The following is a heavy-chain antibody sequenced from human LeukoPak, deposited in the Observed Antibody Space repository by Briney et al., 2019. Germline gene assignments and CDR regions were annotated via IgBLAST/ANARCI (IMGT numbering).Heavy chain of an antibody. CDR1: GFTFSSYE. CDR3: AKDMNSYGSGSSYNPWGPFDS. CDR2: ISSSGSTI. Sequence: GGSLRLSCAASGFTFSSYEMNWVRQAPGKGLEWVSYISSSGSTIYYADSMKGRFTISRDNAENSLYLQMNSLRAEDTALYYCAKDMNSYGSGSSYNPWGPFDSWGQGTLVTVSS. J-gene: IGHJ4*02. V-gene: IGHV3-48*03. D-gene: IGHD3-10*01.